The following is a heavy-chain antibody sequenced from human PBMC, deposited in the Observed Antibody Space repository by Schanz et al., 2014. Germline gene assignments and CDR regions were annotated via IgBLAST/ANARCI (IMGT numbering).Heavy chain of an antibody. CDR1: GGSISSGGYS. V-gene: IGHV4-30-4*07. Sequence: QVQLQESGPGLVKPSQTLSLTCAVSGGSISSGGYSWSWIRQPPGKGLEWIGYIFFRGSASYNPPLKSRVTISMNTSKSQFSLRLTSVTAADSAVYYCARAEINSGSARYYYGMDVWGQGTTVTVSS. CDR3: ARAEINSGSARYYYGMDV. D-gene: IGHD5-12*01. J-gene: IGHJ6*02. CDR2: IFFRGSA.